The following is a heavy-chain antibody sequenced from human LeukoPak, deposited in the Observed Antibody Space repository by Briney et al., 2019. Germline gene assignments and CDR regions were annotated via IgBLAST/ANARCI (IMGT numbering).Heavy chain of an antibody. Sequence: SETLSLTCAVYGGSFSGYYWSWIRQPPGKGLEWIGEINHSGSTNYNPSLKSRVTISVDTSKNQFSLKLSSVTAADTAVYYCARGAGAWNTWGQGTLVTVSS. CDR3: ARGAGAWNT. CDR1: GGSFSGYY. D-gene: IGHD1/OR15-1a*01. J-gene: IGHJ5*02. CDR2: INHSGST. V-gene: IGHV4-34*01.